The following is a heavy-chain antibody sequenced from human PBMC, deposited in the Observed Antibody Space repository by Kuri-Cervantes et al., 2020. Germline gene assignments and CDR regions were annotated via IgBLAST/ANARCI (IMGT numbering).Heavy chain of an antibody. J-gene: IGHJ6*03. V-gene: IGHV3-30*01. D-gene: IGHD1-7*01. CDR1: GFTFSSYA. CDR2: ISYDGSNK. Sequence: GESLKISCAASGFTFSSYAMHWVRQAPGKGLEWVAVISYDGSNKYYADSVKGRFTISRDNPKNTLYLQMNSLRAEDTAVYYCARDRGTTDYYYMDVWGKGTTVTVSS. CDR3: ARDRGTTDYYYMDV.